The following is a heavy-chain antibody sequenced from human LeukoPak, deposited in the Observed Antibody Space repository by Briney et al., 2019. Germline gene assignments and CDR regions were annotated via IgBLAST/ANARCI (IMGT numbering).Heavy chain of an antibody. J-gene: IGHJ4*02. Sequence: GGSLRLSCAAFGFTFSSYAMSWVRQAPGKGLEWVSAISGSGGSTYYADSVKGRFTISRDNSKNTLYLQMNSLRAEDTAVYYCAKDRSGSYWGKNFDYWGQGTLVTVSS. CDR2: ISGSGGST. CDR1: GFTFSSYA. CDR3: AKDRSGSYWGKNFDY. V-gene: IGHV3-23*01. D-gene: IGHD3-10*01.